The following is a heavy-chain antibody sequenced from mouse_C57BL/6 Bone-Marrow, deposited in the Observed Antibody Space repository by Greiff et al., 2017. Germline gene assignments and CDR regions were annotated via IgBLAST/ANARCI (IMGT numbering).Heavy chain of an antibody. CDR3: ARRGYYGSSYAWFAY. V-gene: IGHV1-80*01. J-gene: IGHJ3*01. CDR2: IYPGDGDT. CDR1: GYAFSSYW. Sequence: VQLVESGAELVKPGASVKISCKASGYAFSSYWMNWVKQRPGKGLEWIGQIYPGDGDTNYNGKFKGKATLTADKSSSTAYMQLSSLTSEDSAVYFCARRGYYGSSYAWFAYWGQGTLVTVSA. D-gene: IGHD1-1*01.